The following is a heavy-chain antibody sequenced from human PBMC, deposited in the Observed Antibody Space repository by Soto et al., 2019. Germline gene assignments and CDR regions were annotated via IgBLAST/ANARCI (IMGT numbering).Heavy chain of an antibody. CDR2: ISSSSSYI. Sequence: EVQLVESGGGLVKPGGSLRLSCAASGFTFSSYSMNWVRQAPGKGLEWVSSISSSSSYIYYADSVKGRFTISRDNAKNSLYLQMNGLRAEDTAVYYCVRAGWADFWSGYYTGIGRNLFDPWGQGTLVTVSS. V-gene: IGHV3-21*01. J-gene: IGHJ5*02. D-gene: IGHD3-3*01. CDR1: GFTFSSYS. CDR3: VRAGWADFWSGYYTGIGRNLFDP.